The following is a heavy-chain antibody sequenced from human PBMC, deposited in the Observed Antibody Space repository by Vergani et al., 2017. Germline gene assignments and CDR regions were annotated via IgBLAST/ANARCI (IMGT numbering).Heavy chain of an antibody. CDR3: ATPQTVTTGGMEV. CDR2: VDPEDGET. Sequence: EVQLVQFGAEVKKPGATMKISCKVSGYTFTDHSMHWVKQAPGKGLEWMGLVDPEDGETIYAEKFKGRVTIAAETSTDTAHLELSSLRSEDTAVYYCATPQTVTTGGMEVWGQGTTVIVSS. CDR1: GYTFTDHS. J-gene: IGHJ6*02. D-gene: IGHD4-17*01. V-gene: IGHV1-69-2*01.